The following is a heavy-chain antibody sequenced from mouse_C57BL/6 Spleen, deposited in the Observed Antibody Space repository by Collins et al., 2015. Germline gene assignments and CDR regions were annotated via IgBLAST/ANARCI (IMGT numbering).Heavy chain of an antibody. CDR1: GYAFSSSW. CDR3: ARIYDGYPYGYGRT. J-gene: IGHJ4*01. CDR2: IYPGDGNT. Sequence: QVQLQQSGPELVKPGASVKISCKASGYAFSSSWMNWVKQRPGKGLEWIGRIYPGDGNTNYNGKFKGKATLTADKSSSTAYMQLSSLTSEDSAVYFCARIYDGYPYGYGRTGGQGTSVTVSS. V-gene: IGHV1-82*01. D-gene: IGHD2-3*01.